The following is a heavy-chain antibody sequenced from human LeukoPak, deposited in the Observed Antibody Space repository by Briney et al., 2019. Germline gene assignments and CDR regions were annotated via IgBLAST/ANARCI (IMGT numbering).Heavy chain of an antibody. Sequence: GGSLRLSCAASGFTFSTYAMTWVRQAPGKGLEWVSYISTTSHTIYYADSVKGRFTISRDNAKNSLYLQMNSLRAEDTAVYYCARGGSKSPLGSYRVNDFDSWGQGTLVTVSP. CDR1: GFTFSTYA. CDR3: ARGGSKSPLGSYRVNDFDS. CDR2: ISTTSHTI. V-gene: IGHV3-48*01. D-gene: IGHD3-16*02. J-gene: IGHJ4*02.